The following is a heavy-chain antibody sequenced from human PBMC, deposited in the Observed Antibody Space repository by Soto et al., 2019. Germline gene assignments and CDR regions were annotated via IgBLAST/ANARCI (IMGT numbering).Heavy chain of an antibody. D-gene: IGHD4-17*01. CDR3: ARGEGYDGVLFDY. CDR1: GGAISSSSYF. CDR2: ILYSGTT. J-gene: IGHJ4*02. V-gene: IGHV4-39*02. Sequence: QLRLQESGPGLLRPSETLSLTGNVSGGAISSSSYFWGWVRQPPGKTLEWIGHILYSGTTHYNESLKSPVTISMDKSKNRFSQRLNAVTTADTAGYYCARGEGYDGVLFDYWCQGNLVPVSS.